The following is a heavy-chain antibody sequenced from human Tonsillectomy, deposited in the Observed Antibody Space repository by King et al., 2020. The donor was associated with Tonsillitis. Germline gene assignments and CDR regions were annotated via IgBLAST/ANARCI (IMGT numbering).Heavy chain of an antibody. CDR1: GYTFTSYS. Sequence: QLVQSGAEVKKPGTSVKVSCKASGYTFTSYSISWVRQAPGQGLEWMGWISAYNGNRKYAEKVQDRVTLTTDTSTSTAYMELTSLRSDDTAVYYCARDPRYCSSGFFYGVHGVFDVWGQGTKVTVSS. V-gene: IGHV1-18*04. D-gene: IGHD3-22*01. J-gene: IGHJ3*01. CDR2: ISAYNGNR. CDR3: ARDPRYCSSGFFYGVHGVFDV.